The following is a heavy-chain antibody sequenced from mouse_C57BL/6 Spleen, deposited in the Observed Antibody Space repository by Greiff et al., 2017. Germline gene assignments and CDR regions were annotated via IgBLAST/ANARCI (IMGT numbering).Heavy chain of an antibody. J-gene: IGHJ1*03. CDR2: IDPNSGGT. D-gene: IGHD3-2*02. CDR3: PKATTWYFDV. CDR1: GYTFTSYW. V-gene: IGHV1-72*01. Sequence: QVQLKQPGAELVKPGASVKMSCKASGYTFTSYWMHWVKQRPGRGLEWIGRIDPNSGGTKYNEKFKSKAKLAVDKPSSTAYMQLSSLTSEDSAVYSCPKATTWYFDVWGTGTTVTVSS.